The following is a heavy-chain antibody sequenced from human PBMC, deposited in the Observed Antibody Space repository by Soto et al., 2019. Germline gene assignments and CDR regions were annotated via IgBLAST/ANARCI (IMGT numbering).Heavy chain of an antibody. J-gene: IGHJ4*02. D-gene: IGHD3-22*01. CDR3: ARDQESDYYDSGGGDY. V-gene: IGHV1-18*01. CDR1: GYTFTSYG. CDR2: ISAYNGNT. Sequence: QVQLVQSGAEVKKPGASVKVSCKASGYTFTSYGISWVRQAPGQGLEWMGWISAYNGNTNYAQKLQGRVTMTTDTSTSTAHMELRSLRSDDTAVYYCARDQESDYYDSGGGDYWGQGTLVTVSS.